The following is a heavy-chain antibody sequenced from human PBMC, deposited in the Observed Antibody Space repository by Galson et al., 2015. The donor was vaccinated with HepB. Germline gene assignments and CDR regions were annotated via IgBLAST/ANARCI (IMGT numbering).Heavy chain of an antibody. Sequence: SLRLSCAASGFTFDDYSMHWVRQAPGKGLEWVSYISGSRNTIYYADSVKGRFTISRDNAKNSIYLQMNSLRDDDTAVYYCARGSLVVARHSWYFDLWGRGTLVTVSS. CDR1: GFTFDDYS. CDR3: ARGSLVVARHSWYFDL. V-gene: IGHV3-48*02. CDR2: ISGSRNTI. D-gene: IGHD6-6*01. J-gene: IGHJ2*01.